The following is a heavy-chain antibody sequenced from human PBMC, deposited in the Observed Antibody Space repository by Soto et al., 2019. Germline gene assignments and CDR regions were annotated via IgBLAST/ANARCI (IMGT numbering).Heavy chain of an antibody. J-gene: IGHJ6*02. CDR3: TTGSVEGV. V-gene: IGHV3-15*07. D-gene: IGHD2-15*01. CDR1: GFSFSNAW. Sequence: EVQLVESGGDLVKPGGSLRLSCAASGFSFSNAWMNWVRQAPGKGLEWVGRIKRKIDGEATDYAGPVKGRFTVFRDDSKSALYLQMNSRKGDDTAVYYCTTGSVEGVWGQGTTVTVS. CDR2: IKRKIDGEAT.